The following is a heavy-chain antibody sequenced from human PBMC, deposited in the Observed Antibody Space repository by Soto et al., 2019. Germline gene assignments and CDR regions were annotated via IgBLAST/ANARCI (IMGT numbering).Heavy chain of an antibody. V-gene: IGHV3-23*01. CDR3: AKVVVAANHFDY. J-gene: IGHJ4*02. CDR2: ISGSGGST. D-gene: IGHD2-15*01. Sequence: GGSLRLSCAASGFTFSIYAMSWVRQAPGKGLEWVSAISGSGGSTYYADSVKGRFTISRDNSKNTLYLQMNSLRAEDTAVYYCAKVVVAANHFDYWGQGTLVTVS. CDR1: GFTFSIYA.